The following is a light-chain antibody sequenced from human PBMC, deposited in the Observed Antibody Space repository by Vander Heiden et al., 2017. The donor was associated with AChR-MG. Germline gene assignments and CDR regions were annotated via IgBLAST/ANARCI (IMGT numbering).Light chain of an antibody. Sequence: VMTQSPATLSVSPGESVTLSCRASQFVDNSLAWYQQKPGQAPRLLIYEASTRATGIPPRFSGGGYGTDFTLTISGRQSEDFAFYYCQQDKNWPPLTFGGGSKVEIK. CDR2: EAS. CDR1: QFVDNS. CDR3: QQDKNWPPLT. J-gene: IGKJ4*01. V-gene: IGKV3-15*01.